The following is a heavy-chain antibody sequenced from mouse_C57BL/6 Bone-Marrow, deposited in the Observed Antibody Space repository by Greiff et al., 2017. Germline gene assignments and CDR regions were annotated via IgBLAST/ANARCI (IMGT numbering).Heavy chain of an antibody. CDR2: ISRGGSYT. CDR3: ARRGDDYYAMDY. V-gene: IGHV5-6*02. J-gene: IGHJ4*01. CDR1: GFTFSSYG. Sequence: EVKVVESGGDLVKPGASLKLSCAASGFTFSSYGMSWVRQTPDKRLEWVATISRGGSYTYYPDSVKGRFTISRDNATNTLYLQMSSLKSEDTAMYYCARRGDDYYAMDYWGQGTSVTVSS.